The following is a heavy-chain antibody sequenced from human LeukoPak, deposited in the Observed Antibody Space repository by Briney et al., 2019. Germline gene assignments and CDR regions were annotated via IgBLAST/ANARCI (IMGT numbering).Heavy chain of an antibody. D-gene: IGHD1-26*01. CDR2: ISAYNSNT. CDR1: GYTFTSYG. J-gene: IGHJ4*02. Sequence: ASVKVSCKASGYTFTSYGISWVRQAPGQGLEWMGWISAYNSNTNYAQKLQGRVTMTTDTSTSTAYVELRSLRSDDTAVYYCARDDGWELRAFDYWGQGTLVTVSS. V-gene: IGHV1-18*01. CDR3: ARDDGWELRAFDY.